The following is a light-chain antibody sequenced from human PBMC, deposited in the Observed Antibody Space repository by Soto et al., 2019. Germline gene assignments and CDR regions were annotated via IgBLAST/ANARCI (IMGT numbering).Light chain of an antibody. V-gene: IGKV1-39*01. J-gene: IGKJ1*01. Sequence: DIQMTQSPSSLSASVGDRVTITCRASRSISSYLNWYQQKPGKAPKLLIYAASSLQSGVPSRFSGSGSGTDFTLTISSLQPEDFATYYCQQSYSRRTFGQGTKVEIK. CDR1: RSISSY. CDR3: QQSYSRRT. CDR2: AAS.